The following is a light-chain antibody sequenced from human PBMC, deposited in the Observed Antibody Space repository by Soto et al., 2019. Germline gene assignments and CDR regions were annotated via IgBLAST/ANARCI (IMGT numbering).Light chain of an antibody. CDR2: GAS. V-gene: IGKV3-20*01. Sequence: TQSPGTLSLSPGERATLSCRASQSVSSSYLAWYQQKPGQAPRLLIYGASSRATGIPDRFSGSGSGTDFTLTINRLEPEDFAVYYCQQYGSSPLTFVQGTKVDIK. CDR3: QQYGSSPLT. CDR1: QSVSSSY. J-gene: IGKJ1*01.